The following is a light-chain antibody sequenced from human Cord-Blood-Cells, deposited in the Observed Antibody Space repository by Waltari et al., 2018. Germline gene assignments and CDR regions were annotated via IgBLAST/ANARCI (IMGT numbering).Light chain of an antibody. V-gene: IGLV2-14*03. CDR2: DVS. Sequence: QSALTQPASVSGSPGQSITISCTGTSSDVGGYNYVSWYQQHPGKAPKLMIYDVSNRPSGVSNRFSGSKSGNTASLTISGLQAEDEADYYCSSYTRRSTLGFGKGTKVTVL. CDR3: SSYTRRSTLG. CDR1: SSDVGGYNY. J-gene: IGLJ1*01.